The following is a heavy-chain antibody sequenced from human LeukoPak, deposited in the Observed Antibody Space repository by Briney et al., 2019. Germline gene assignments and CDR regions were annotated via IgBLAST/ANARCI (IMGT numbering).Heavy chain of an antibody. CDR2: INPNSGGT. CDR3: ASGDRYDGSASYYSDY. D-gene: IGHD2-21*02. V-gene: IGHV1-2*02. CDR1: GYPFTGYY. J-gene: IGHJ4*02. Sequence: GASVKVSCKASGYPFTGYYIHWVRQTPGQGLEWMGWINPNSGGTNSAQNFQGRVTMTRDTSISTAYIEVSRRTSDNTAVYYCASGDRYDGSASYYSDYWGQGTLVTVSS.